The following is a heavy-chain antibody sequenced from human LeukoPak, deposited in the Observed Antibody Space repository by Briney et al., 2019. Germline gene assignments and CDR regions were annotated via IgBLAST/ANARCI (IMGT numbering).Heavy chain of an antibody. CDR1: GFTFSSYA. D-gene: IGHD3-3*01. CDR3: ARDYNLNYDFWSGEFDY. V-gene: IGHV3-30*04. CDR2: ISYGGSNK. J-gene: IGHJ4*02. Sequence: GGSLRLSCAASGFTFSSYAMHWVRQAPGKGLEWVAVISYGGSNKYYADSVKGRFTISRDNSKNTLYLQMNSLRAEDTAVYYCARDYNLNYDFWSGEFDYWGQGTLVTVSS.